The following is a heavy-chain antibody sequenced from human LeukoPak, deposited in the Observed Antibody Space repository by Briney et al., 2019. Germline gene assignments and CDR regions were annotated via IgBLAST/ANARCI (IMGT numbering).Heavy chain of an antibody. CDR2: ISYDGSNK. V-gene: IGHV3-30-3*01. CDR1: GFTFSSYA. CDR3: ARDWPYGDYSPFDY. D-gene: IGHD4-17*01. J-gene: IGHJ4*02. Sequence: GGSLRLSCAASGFTFSSYAMHWVRQAPGKGLEWVAVISYDGSNKYYADSVKGRFTISRDNSKNTLYLQMNSLRAEDTAVYYCARDWPYGDYSPFDYWGQGTLVTVSS.